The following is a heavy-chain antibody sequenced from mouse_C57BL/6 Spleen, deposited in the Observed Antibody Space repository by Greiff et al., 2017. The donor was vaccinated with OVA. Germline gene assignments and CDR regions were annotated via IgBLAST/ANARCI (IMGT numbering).Heavy chain of an antibody. V-gene: IGHV5-9*01. D-gene: IGHD3-2*02. Sequence: EVMLVESGGGLVKPGGSLKLSCAASGFTFSSYTMSWVRQTPEKRLEWVATISGGGGNTYYPDSVKGRFTISRDNAKNTLYLQMSSLRSEDTALYYCARHRLHYAMDYWGQGTSVTVSS. CDR1: GFTFSSYT. CDR3: ARHRLHYAMDY. CDR2: ISGGGGNT. J-gene: IGHJ4*01.